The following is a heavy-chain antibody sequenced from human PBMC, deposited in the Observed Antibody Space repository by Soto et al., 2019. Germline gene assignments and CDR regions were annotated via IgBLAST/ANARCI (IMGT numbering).Heavy chain of an antibody. Sequence: PGGSLRLSCAASGFTFSSYAMHWVRQAPGKGLEWVAVISYDGSNKYYADSVKGRFTISRDNSKNTAYLELNSLISEDTAVYYCATPQDYDGCLDSWGQGTLVTVSS. CDR1: GFTFSSYA. D-gene: IGHD3-22*01. CDR3: ATPQDYDGCLDS. CDR2: ISYDGSNK. V-gene: IGHV3-30-3*01. J-gene: IGHJ4*02.